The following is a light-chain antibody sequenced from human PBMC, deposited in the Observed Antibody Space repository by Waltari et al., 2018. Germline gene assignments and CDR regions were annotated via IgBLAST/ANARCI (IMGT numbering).Light chain of an antibody. CDR3: QQSYSTPYT. CDR2: AAS. V-gene: IGKV1-39*01. CDR1: QSISSY. J-gene: IGKJ2*01. Sequence: DIQMTQSPSSLSASVGDRVTITCRASQSISSYLNWYQQKPEKAPKLLIYAASSLQSGVPDRFSGSGSGTDFTLTISSLQPEDFATYYCQQSYSTPYTFGQGTKLEIK.